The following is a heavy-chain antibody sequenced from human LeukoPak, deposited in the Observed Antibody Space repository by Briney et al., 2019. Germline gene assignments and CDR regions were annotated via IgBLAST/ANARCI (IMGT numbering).Heavy chain of an antibody. CDR1: GGTFSSYA. CDR2: IIPMFNTT. J-gene: IGHJ4*02. D-gene: IGHD3-16*01. V-gene: IGHV1-69*06. CDR3: AREDASSFDY. Sequence: ASVKVSCKASGGTFSSYAISWVRQAPGQGLEWMGGIIPMFNTTKYAQKFQDRVTITADKSTSTAYMELSSLRSEDTAVYNCAREDASSFDYWGQGTLVTVSS.